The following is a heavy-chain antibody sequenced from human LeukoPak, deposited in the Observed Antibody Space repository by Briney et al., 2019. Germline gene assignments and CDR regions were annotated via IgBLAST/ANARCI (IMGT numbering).Heavy chain of an antibody. Sequence: SSVKVSCKASGGTFSSYAISWVRQAPGQGLEWMGGIIPIFGTANYAQKFQGRVTITTDESTSTAYMELSSLRSEDTAVYYCARDVAGPMRMGSYDYWGQGTLVTVSS. CDR2: IIPIFGTA. J-gene: IGHJ4*02. CDR3: ARDVAGPMRMGSYDY. CDR1: GGTFSSYA. D-gene: IGHD2-15*01. V-gene: IGHV1-69*05.